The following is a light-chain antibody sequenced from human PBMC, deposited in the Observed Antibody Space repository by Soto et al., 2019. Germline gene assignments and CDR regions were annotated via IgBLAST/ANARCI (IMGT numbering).Light chain of an antibody. Sequence: DIVMTQSPDSLAVSLGGSATLNCKSSQSVLYTSNNKNYLAWYRQKPGQPPKLLIYWASTRESGVPDRFSGSGSGTDFTLTISSLQAEDVAVYYCQQYYSTPITFGQGTRLEI. CDR1: QSVLYTSNNKNY. CDR2: WAS. V-gene: IGKV4-1*01. CDR3: QQYYSTPIT. J-gene: IGKJ5*01.